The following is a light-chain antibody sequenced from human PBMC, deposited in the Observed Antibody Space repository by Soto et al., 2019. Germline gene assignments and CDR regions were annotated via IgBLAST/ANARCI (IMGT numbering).Light chain of an antibody. V-gene: IGLV2-14*02. Sequence: QSVLTQPASVSGSPGQSITISCTGTSSDVGSYNLVSWYQQHPGKAPKLMIYEGSKRPSGVSDRFSGSKSGNTASLTISGLHPEDEADYYCSSLTSSSTFVFGTGTKVTVL. CDR3: SSLTSSSTFV. CDR2: EGS. J-gene: IGLJ1*01. CDR1: SSDVGSYNL.